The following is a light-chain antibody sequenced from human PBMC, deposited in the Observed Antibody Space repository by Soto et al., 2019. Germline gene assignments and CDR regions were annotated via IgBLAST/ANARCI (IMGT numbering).Light chain of an antibody. CDR2: DAS. V-gene: IGKV3-11*01. CDR1: QSVGSF. J-gene: IGKJ3*01. Sequence: EIVLTQSPATLSLSPGERATLSCRASQSVGSFLAWYQQNSGQAPRLLIYDASHSATGIPARFSGSGSGTDFTLTSSSLEPEDFAVYDCQHRSNWLGTFGPGTKVDIK. CDR3: QHRSNWLGT.